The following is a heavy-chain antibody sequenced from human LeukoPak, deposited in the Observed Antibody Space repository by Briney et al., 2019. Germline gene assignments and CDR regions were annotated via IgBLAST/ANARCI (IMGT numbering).Heavy chain of an antibody. D-gene: IGHD3-3*01. CDR3: ARHSPITHYDFWSGSKYNWFDP. CDR2: IYPGDSDT. J-gene: IGHJ5*02. V-gene: IGHV5-51*01. Sequence: GESLKISCKGSGYSFTSYWIGWVRQMPGKGLEWMGIIYPGDSDTRYSPSFQGQVTISADKSISTAYLQWSSLKASDTAMYYCARHSPITHYDFWSGSKYNWFDPWGQGTLVTVSS. CDR1: GYSFTSYW.